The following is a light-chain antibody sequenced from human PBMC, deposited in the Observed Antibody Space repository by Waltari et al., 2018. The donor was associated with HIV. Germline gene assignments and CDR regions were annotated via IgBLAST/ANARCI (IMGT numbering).Light chain of an antibody. CDR2: AVS. CDR1: QSISSY. V-gene: IGKV1-39*01. Sequence: DIQMTQSPSSLSASVGDRVTITCRASQSISSYLNWYQQKPGKAPKLLIYAVSSLRSGVPSRFSGSGSGTDFTLTISSLQPEDFATYYCQQSYSTPPYTFGQGTKLEIK. J-gene: IGKJ2*01. CDR3: QQSYSTPPYT.